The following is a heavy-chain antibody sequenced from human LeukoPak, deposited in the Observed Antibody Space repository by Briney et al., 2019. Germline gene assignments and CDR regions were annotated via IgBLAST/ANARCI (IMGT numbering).Heavy chain of an antibody. CDR1: GGSISSYY. Sequence: SETLSRTCTVSGGSISSYYWGWIRQPPGKGLEWIGSIYYSGSTYYNPSLKSRVTISVDTSKNQFSLKLSSVTAADTAVYYCARTYCDSSGYYHPLDYWGQGTLVTVSS. CDR3: ARTYCDSSGYYHPLDY. J-gene: IGHJ4*02. CDR2: IYYSGST. D-gene: IGHD3-22*01. V-gene: IGHV4-39*07.